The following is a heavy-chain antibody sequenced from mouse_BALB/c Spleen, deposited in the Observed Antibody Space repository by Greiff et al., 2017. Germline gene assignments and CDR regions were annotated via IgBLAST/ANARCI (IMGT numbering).Heavy chain of an antibody. J-gene: IGHJ4*01. CDR1: GYSITSGYY. CDR3: ARGGLRSAMDY. Sequence: DVKLQESGPGLVKPSQSLSLTCSVTGYSITSGYYWNWIRQFPGNKLEWMGYISYDGSNNYNPSLKNRISITRDTSKNQFFLKLNSVTTEDTATYYCARGGLRSAMDYWGQGTSVTVSS. D-gene: IGHD2-4*01. CDR2: ISYDGSN. V-gene: IGHV3-6*02.